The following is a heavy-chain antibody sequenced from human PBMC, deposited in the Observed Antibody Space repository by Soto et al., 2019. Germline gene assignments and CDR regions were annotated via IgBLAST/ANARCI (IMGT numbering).Heavy chain of an antibody. CDR1: GLSLSGYF. CDR2: INHSGST. J-gene: IGHJ6*03. V-gene: IGHV4-34*01. Sequence: SETLCLTCAVYGLSLSGYFWSWVRQSPGKGLEWIGEINHSGSTNYNPSLKSRVTISADTSKHQFSLRLSSMTAADSAIYYCASYHYYDFWIGSRHYMDAWGKGTTVTVSS. CDR3: ASYHYYDFWIGSRHYMDA. D-gene: IGHD3-3*01.